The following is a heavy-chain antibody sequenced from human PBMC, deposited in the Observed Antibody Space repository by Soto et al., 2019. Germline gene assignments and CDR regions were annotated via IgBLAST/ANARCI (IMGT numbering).Heavy chain of an antibody. J-gene: IGHJ4*02. CDR2: INSDGSST. CDR1: GFTFSSYW. CDR3: AKVSRAHWLVTDYFDY. D-gene: IGHD6-19*01. Sequence: PGGSLRLSCAASGFTFSSYWMHWVRQAPGKGLVWVSRINSDGSSTNYADSVKGRFTISRDNSKNTLYLQMNSLRAEDTSVYYCAKVSRAHWLVTDYFDYWAREPWSPSPQ. V-gene: IGHV3-74*01.